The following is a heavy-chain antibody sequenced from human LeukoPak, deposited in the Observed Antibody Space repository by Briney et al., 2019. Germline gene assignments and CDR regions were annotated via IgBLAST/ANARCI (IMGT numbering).Heavy chain of an antibody. V-gene: IGHV4-4*07. CDR2: IYTTGTT. D-gene: IGHD3-10*01. Sequence: SETLSLTCTVSGGSIMSYYWGWVRQPAGKGLEWIGRIYTTGTTNYNPSLKSRLTMSVDTSKNQFSLNLRSVIAADTAVYYCARQGYTASYYFLDYWSQGTLATVSS. CDR3: ARQGYTASYYFLDY. J-gene: IGHJ4*02. CDR1: GGSIMSYY.